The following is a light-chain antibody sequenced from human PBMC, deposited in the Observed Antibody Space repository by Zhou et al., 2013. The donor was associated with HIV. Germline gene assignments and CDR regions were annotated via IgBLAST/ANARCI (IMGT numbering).Light chain of an antibody. V-gene: IGKV1-39*01. CDR1: QSIDSY. J-gene: IGKJ5*01. Sequence: DIQMTQSPSSLSASVGDRVTISCRASQSIDSYVNWYQQRPGKAPKLLIYAASSLQSGVPSRFSGSGSGTDFTLTISSLQPEDFATYYCQQSYGSLLTFGQGTRLDIK. CDR3: QQSYGSLLT. CDR2: AAS.